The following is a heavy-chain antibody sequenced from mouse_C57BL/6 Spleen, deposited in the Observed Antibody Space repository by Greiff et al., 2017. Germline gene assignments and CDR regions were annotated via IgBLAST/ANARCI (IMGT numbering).Heavy chain of an antibody. D-gene: IGHD2-4*01. CDR3: ARRDYDNAMDY. V-gene: IGHV1-80*01. Sequence: VQLQQSGAELVKPGASVKISCKASGYAFSSYWMNWVKQRPGKGLEWIGKIYPGDGDTNYNGKFKGKATLTADKSSSTAYMQLSSLTSEYSAVYFCARRDYDNAMDYWGQGTSVTVSS. J-gene: IGHJ4*01. CDR2: IYPGDGDT. CDR1: GYAFSSYW.